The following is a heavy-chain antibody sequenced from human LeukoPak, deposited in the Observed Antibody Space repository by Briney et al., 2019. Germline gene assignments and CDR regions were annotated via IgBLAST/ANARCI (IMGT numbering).Heavy chain of an antibody. D-gene: IGHD3-10*01. CDR3: AREGGNYYGSGSYMRY. J-gene: IGHJ4*02. Sequence: ASVKVSCKASGYTFTGYYMHWVRQAPGQGLEWMGWINPNSGGTNYAQKFQGRVTMTRDTSISTAYMELSRLRSDDTAVYYCAREGGNYYGSGSYMRYWGQGTLVTVSS. CDR1: GYTFTGYY. CDR2: INPNSGGT. V-gene: IGHV1-2*02.